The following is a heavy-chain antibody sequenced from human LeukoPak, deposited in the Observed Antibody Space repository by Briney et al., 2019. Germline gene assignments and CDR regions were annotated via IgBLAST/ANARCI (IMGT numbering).Heavy chain of an antibody. CDR2: ISSAGRTI. V-gene: IGHV3-11*01. D-gene: IGHD3-22*01. J-gene: IGHJ4*02. Sequence: GGSLRLSCAASGLTFSDYYMSWVRQAPRKGLECISYISSAGRTIYYTDSVKGRFTISRDDAKNSLYLQMDSLRVDDTAVYYCASDSSAWGLFDHWGQGVLVTVSS. CDR3: ASDSSAWGLFDH. CDR1: GLTFSDYY.